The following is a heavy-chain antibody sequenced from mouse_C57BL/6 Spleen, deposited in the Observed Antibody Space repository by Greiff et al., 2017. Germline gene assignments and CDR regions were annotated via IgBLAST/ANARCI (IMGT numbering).Heavy chain of an antibody. Sequence: QVHVKQPGAELVKPGASVKMSCKASGYTFTSYWITWVKQRPGQGLEWIGDIYPGSGSTNYNEKFKSKATLTVDTSSSTAYMQLSSLTSEDSAVYYCARSKDGPMDYWGQGTSVTVSS. J-gene: IGHJ4*01. CDR2: IYPGSGST. CDR1: GYTFTSYW. D-gene: IGHD2-3*01. V-gene: IGHV1-55*01. CDR3: ARSKDGPMDY.